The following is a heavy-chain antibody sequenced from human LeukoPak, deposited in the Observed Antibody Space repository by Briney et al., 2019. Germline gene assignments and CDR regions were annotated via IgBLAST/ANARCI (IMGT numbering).Heavy chain of an antibody. D-gene: IGHD5-24*01. Sequence: ASVKVSCKASGYTFTGYYMHWVRQAPGQGLEWMGIINPSGGSTSYAQKFQGRVTMTRDMSTSTVYMELSSLRSEDTAVYYCARGRWLQLQAAPYYYYYYMDVWGKGTTVTISS. J-gene: IGHJ6*03. CDR3: ARGRWLQLQAAPYYYYYYMDV. V-gene: IGHV1-46*01. CDR1: GYTFTGYY. CDR2: INPSGGST.